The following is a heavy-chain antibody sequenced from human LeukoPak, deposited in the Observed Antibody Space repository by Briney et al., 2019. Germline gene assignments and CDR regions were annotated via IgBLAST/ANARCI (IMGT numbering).Heavy chain of an antibody. D-gene: IGHD6-6*01. CDR2: INSGGGNT. CDR1: GLTFSTYA. V-gene: IGHV3-23*01. Sequence: GGSLRLSCAASGLTFSTYAMSWVRQAPGRGLEWVSAINSGGGNTYYADSVKGRFTISRDNSRNTLYLQMNSLRAEDTAIYYCAKHHRMAARLVYFDYWGQGTLVTVSS. CDR3: AKHHRMAARLVYFDY. J-gene: IGHJ4*02.